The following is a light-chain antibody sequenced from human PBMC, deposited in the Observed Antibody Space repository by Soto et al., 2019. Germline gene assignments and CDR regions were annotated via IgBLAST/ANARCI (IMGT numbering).Light chain of an antibody. CDR2: YDD. V-gene: IGLV1-36*01. CDR3: AAWDDSLNGWV. J-gene: IGLJ3*02. Sequence: QSVLTQPPSVSEAPRQRVTISCSGSSSNIGINAVNWYQQLPGKAPKLLIYYDDLLPSGVSDRFSGSKSGTSASLAISGLQPEDEADYYCAAWDDSLNGWVFGGGTKLTVL. CDR1: SSNIGINA.